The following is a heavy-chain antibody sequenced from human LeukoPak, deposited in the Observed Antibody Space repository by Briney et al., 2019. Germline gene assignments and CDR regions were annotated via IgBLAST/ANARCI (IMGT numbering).Heavy chain of an antibody. CDR2: ISWSSGSI. D-gene: IGHD2-21*01. Sequence: GGSLRLSCAASGFTFDDYAMHWVRQAPGKGLEWASGISWSSGSIGYADSVKGRFTISRDNAKNSLYLQMNSLRAEDTALYYCAKDNSAGALDYWGQGTLVTVSS. V-gene: IGHV3-9*01. J-gene: IGHJ4*02. CDR1: GFTFDDYA. CDR3: AKDNSAGALDY.